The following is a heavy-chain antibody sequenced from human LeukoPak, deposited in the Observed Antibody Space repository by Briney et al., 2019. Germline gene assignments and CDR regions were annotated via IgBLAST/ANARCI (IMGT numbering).Heavy chain of an antibody. Sequence: ASVKVSCKASGYTFTSYYMHWVRQAPGQGLEWMGIINPSGGSTSYAQKFQGRVTMTRDTSTSTVYMELSSLRSEDTAVYYCASQGEKDYYFDYWGQGTLVTVFS. V-gene: IGHV1-46*01. CDR3: ASQGEKDYYFDY. J-gene: IGHJ4*02. CDR2: INPSGGST. CDR1: GYTFTSYY. D-gene: IGHD3-16*01.